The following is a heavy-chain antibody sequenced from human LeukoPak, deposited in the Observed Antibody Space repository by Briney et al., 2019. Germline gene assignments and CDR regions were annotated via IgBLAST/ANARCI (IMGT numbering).Heavy chain of an antibody. CDR3: ARALSGPYSSGWAFDY. J-gene: IGHJ4*02. CDR2: IYYSAST. Sequence: PSETLSLTCTVSGGSISSGGYYWSWIRQPPGKGLEWIGYIYYSASTNYNPSLKSRVTISVDTSKNQFSLKLSSVTAADTAVYYCARALSGPYSSGWAFDYWGQGTLVTVSS. CDR1: GGSISSGGYY. V-gene: IGHV4-61*08. D-gene: IGHD6-19*01.